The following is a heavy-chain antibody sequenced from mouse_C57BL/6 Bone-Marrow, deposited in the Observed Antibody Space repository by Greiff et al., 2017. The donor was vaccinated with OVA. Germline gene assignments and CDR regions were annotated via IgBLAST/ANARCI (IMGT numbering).Heavy chain of an antibody. CDR1: GYTFTSYW. Sequence: QVQLQQPGAELVMPGASVKLSCKASGYTFTSYWMHWVKQRPGQGLEWIGEIDPSDSYTNYNQKFKGKSTLTVDKSSSTAYMQLSSLTSEDSAVYYCARVLLGNYFDYWGQGTTLTVSS. V-gene: IGHV1-69*01. CDR2: IDPSDSYT. CDR3: ARVLLGNYFDY. J-gene: IGHJ2*01. D-gene: IGHD2-10*01.